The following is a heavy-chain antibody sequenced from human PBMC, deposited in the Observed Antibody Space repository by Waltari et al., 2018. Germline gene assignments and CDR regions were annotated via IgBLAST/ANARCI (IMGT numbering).Heavy chain of an antibody. Sequence: EVQLVESGGGLVQPGGSLRLSCAASGFTFSSYAMTWVRPAPGKGLEWVSAISGSGGSTYYADSVKGRFTISRDNSKNTLYLQMNSLRAEDTAVYYCAKNFRPSTEFADYWGQGTLVTVSS. CDR3: AKNFRPSTEFADY. J-gene: IGHJ4*02. CDR1: GFTFSSYA. D-gene: IGHD3-10*01. V-gene: IGHV3-23*04. CDR2: ISGSGGST.